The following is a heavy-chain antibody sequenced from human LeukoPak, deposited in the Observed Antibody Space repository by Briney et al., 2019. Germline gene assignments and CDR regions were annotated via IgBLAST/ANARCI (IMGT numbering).Heavy chain of an antibody. CDR1: GGTFSSYA. D-gene: IGHD3-16*02. J-gene: IGHJ3*02. CDR2: IIPIFGTA. CDR3: ARDFYDYDYVWGSYRPLVAFDI. V-gene: IGHV1-69*05. Sequence: SVKVSCKASGGTFSSYAISWVRQAPGHGLEWMGGIIPIFGTANYAQKSQGRVTITTDESTSTAYMELSSLRSEDTAVYYCARDFYDYDYVWGSYRPLVAFDIWGQGTMVTVSS.